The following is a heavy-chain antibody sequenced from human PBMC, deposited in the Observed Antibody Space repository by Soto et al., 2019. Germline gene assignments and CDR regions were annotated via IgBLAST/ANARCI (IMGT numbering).Heavy chain of an antibody. D-gene: IGHD2-15*01. J-gene: IGHJ4*02. Sequence: GGSLRLSCAASGVTFNTYAMHWVRQAPGKGLEWVAIVSYDGSNKYYADSVKGRFTISRDNSKSTLYLQINSVRAEDTDVYYCAKDRGRYCSGARCYLFDSWGQGTQVTVSS. CDR2: VSYDGSNK. CDR1: GVTFNTYA. CDR3: AKDRGRYCSGARCYLFDS. V-gene: IGHV3-30*04.